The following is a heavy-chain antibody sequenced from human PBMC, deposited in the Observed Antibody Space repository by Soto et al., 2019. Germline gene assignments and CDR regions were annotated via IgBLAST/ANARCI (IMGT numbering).Heavy chain of an antibody. CDR3: AGDGYFDY. CDR1: GYSFTSYG. CDR2: ISADNGNT. V-gene: IGHV1-18*01. J-gene: IGHJ4*02. Sequence: EASVKVSCKASGYSFTSYGIAWVRQAPGQGLEWMGWISADNGNTNYAQKVQDRVTMTTDTFTSTAYMELRSLRSDDTAVYYCAGDGYFDYWGQGTLVTVSS.